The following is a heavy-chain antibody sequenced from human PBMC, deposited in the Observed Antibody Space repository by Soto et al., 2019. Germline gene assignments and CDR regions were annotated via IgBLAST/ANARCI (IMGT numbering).Heavy chain of an antibody. V-gene: IGHV4-59*01. CDR3: ACLRGYRRSSIDY. D-gene: IGHD2-15*01. J-gene: IGHJ4*02. CDR1: GDSSSSYY. Sequence: NPSETLSLTCTISGDSSSSYYWSWIRQPPGKGLEWIGYISYSGNTNYNPSLKSRVTISIDTSKNQFSMKVTSVTAADTAVYYCACLRGYRRSSIDYWGQGTQVTVSS. CDR2: ISYSGNT.